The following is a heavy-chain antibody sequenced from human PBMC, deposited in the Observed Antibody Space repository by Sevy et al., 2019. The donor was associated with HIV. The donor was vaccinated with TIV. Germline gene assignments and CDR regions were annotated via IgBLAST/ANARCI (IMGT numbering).Heavy chain of an antibody. D-gene: IGHD6-13*01. J-gene: IGHJ6*02. CDR1: GFTFDDYA. Sequence: GGSLRLSCAASGFTFDDYAMHWVRQAPGKGLEWVSGISWNSGSIGYADSVKGRFTISRDNAKNSLYLQMNSLRAEDTALYYCAKVDSSSWYGTLYYYYYGMDVWGQGTTVTVSS. V-gene: IGHV3-9*01. CDR3: AKVDSSSWYGTLYYYYYGMDV. CDR2: ISWNSGSI.